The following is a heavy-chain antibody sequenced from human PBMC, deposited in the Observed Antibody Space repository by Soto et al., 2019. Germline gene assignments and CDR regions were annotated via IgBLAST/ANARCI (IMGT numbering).Heavy chain of an antibody. D-gene: IGHD4-17*01. CDR1: GFTFSSYA. CDR3: ATTKDYDDAIDI. V-gene: IGHV3-30-3*01. CDR2: ISYDGSNK. J-gene: IGHJ3*02. Sequence: GGSLRLSCAASGFTFSSYAMHWVRQAPGKGLEWVAVISYDGSNKYYADSVKGRFTISRDNSKNTLYLQMNSLRAEDTAVYYCATTKDYDDAIDIWGQGTMVTVSS.